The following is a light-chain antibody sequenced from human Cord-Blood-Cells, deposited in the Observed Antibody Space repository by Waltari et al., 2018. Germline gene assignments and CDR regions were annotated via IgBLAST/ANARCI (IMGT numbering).Light chain of an antibody. CDR2: DVS. J-gene: IGLJ3*02. Sequence: QSALTQPASVSGSPGQSITISCTGTSSDVGGYNYVSLYQQHPGKAPKLMIYDVSKRPSGVYNSFSGSKLGTTASLTISGLQAEDEADYYCSSYTSSSTWVFGGGTKLTVL. CDR3: SSYTSSSTWV. V-gene: IGLV2-14*01. CDR1: SSDVGGYNY.